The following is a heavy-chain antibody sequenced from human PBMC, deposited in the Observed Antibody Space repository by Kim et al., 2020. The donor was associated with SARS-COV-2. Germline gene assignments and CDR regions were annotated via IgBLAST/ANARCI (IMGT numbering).Heavy chain of an antibody. CDR2: IYYSGST. CDR1: GGSISSSSYY. D-gene: IGHD3-10*01. CDR3: ARHPPNYYGSGSYRWFDP. J-gene: IGHJ5*02. V-gene: IGHV4-39*01. Sequence: SETLSLTCTVSGGSISSSSYYWGWIRQPPGKGLEWIGSIYYSGSTYYNPSLKSRVTISVDTSKNQFSLKLSSVTAADTAVYYCARHPPNYYGSGSYRWFDPWGQGTLVTVSS.